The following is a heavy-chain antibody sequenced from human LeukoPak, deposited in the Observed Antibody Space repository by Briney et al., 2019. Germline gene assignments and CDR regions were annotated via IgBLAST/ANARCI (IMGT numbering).Heavy chain of an antibody. Sequence: GESLKISCEGSEYSFSNYWISWVRQMPGKGLEWMGIIYPGDYETRYSPSFQGLVTISVDKSISTAYLQWSSLKASDTAMYYCAIPPGYCGNDCSFDHWGQGTLVTVSS. J-gene: IGHJ4*02. CDR2: IYPGDYET. D-gene: IGHD2-21*02. V-gene: IGHV5-51*01. CDR3: AIPPGYCGNDCSFDH. CDR1: EYSFSNYW.